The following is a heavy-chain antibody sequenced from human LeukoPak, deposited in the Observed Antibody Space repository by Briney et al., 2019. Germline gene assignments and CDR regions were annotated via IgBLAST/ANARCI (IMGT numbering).Heavy chain of an antibody. CDR3: ARDLDDILTGPNWFDP. J-gene: IGHJ5*02. CDR2: TYHSGST. V-gene: IGHV4-61*05. CDR1: GGSISSSSYY. Sequence: MTSETLSLTGTVSGGSISSSSYYWGWIRQPPGKGLEWIGYTYHSGSTNYKPSLKSRVTISVDTSKNQFSLKLSSVTAADTAVYYCARDLDDILTGPNWFDPWGQGTLVTVSS. D-gene: IGHD3-9*01.